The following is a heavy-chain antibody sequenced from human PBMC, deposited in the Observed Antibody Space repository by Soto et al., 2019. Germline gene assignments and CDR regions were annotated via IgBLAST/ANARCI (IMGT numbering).Heavy chain of an antibody. V-gene: IGHV1-3*01. Sequence: ASVKVSCKASGYTFSTYAIHWVRQAPGQSLEWMGWLNGGTGQTRYSQRFQDRVTITRDTSASTAYMEVSSLRPEDTAVYYCARGKGMEENYYFYGMDVWGQGATVTVSS. J-gene: IGHJ6*02. CDR3: ARGKGMEENYYFYGMDV. D-gene: IGHD1-1*01. CDR1: GYTFSTYA. CDR2: LNGGTGQT.